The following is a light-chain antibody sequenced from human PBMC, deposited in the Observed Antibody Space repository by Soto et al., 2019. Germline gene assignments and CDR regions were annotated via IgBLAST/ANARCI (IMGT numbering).Light chain of an antibody. Sequence: QSVLTQPASVSGSPGQSITISCTGASSDGGNYNYVSWYQQHPCKAPKLIIYDVSNRPSGVSNRFSGSKSGNTSSLTIYGLQAEDEADYYRSSYKSSTTLYVFGTGTKVTVL. CDR1: SSDGGNYNY. CDR2: DVS. J-gene: IGLJ1*01. V-gene: IGLV2-14*03. CDR3: SSYKSSTTLYV.